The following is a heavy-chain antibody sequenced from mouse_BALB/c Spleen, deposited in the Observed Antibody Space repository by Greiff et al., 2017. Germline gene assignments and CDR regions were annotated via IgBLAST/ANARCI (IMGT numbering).Heavy chain of an antibody. D-gene: IGHD1-2*01. J-gene: IGHJ4*01. CDR2: ISSGGST. CDR1: GFTFSSYA. CDR3: ARGQHYYDAMDY. V-gene: IGHV5-6-5*01. Sequence: EVQVVESGGGLVKPGGSLKLSCAASGFTFSSYAMSWVRQTPEKRLEWVASISSGGSTYYPDSVKGRFTISRDNARNILYLQMSSLRSEDTAMYYCARGQHYYDAMDYWGQGTSVTVSS.